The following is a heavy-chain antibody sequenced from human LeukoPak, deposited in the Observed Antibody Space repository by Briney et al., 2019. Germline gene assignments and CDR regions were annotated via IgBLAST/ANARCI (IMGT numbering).Heavy chain of an antibody. J-gene: IGHJ4*02. CDR1: GFTFSSYA. CDR3: ARMGIAAVGGYYFDY. Sequence: GSLDPSLAASGFTFSSYAMSWIRQAPGKGLGWVSYVSRNSYTNYAASVKGRSTISRDNAKNSLYLQMASLRAEDTAVYYCARMGIAAVGGYYFDYWGQGTSVAVSS. CDR2: VSRNSYT. D-gene: IGHD6-13*01. V-gene: IGHV3-48*04.